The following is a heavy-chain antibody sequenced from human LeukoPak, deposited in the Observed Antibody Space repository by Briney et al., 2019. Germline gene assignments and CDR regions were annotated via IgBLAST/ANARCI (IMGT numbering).Heavy chain of an antibody. J-gene: IGHJ5*02. Sequence: ASVKVSCKASGYTFTSYAMHWVRQAPGQRLEWMGGINAGNGNTKYSQKFQGRVTITRDTSASTAYMELSSLRSEDTAVYYCARYSSSWYGGSYWFDPWGQGTLVTVSS. D-gene: IGHD6-13*01. V-gene: IGHV1-3*01. CDR2: INAGNGNT. CDR1: GYTFTSYA. CDR3: ARYSSSWYGGSYWFDP.